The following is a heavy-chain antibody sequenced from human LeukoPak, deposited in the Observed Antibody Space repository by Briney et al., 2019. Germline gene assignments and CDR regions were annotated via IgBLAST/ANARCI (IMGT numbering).Heavy chain of an antibody. CDR2: IYYGGNT. J-gene: IGHJ6*02. CDR1: DGSISDTSYH. CDR3: ARISGPYYYGMDV. Sequence: KTSETLSLTCIVSDGSISDTSYHWGWIRQPPRKGLEWIGSIYYGGNTYNNPSLRSRVTTSADTSKNQFSLKLRSVTAADTAVYYCARISGPYYYGMDVWGQGTTVTVSS. D-gene: IGHD3-10*01. V-gene: IGHV4-39*01.